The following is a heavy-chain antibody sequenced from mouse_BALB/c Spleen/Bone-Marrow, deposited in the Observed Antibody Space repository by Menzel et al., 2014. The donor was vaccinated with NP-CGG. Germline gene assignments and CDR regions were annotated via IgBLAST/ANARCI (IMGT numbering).Heavy chain of an antibody. V-gene: IGHV10S3*01. CDR1: GFTFNTNA. J-gene: IGHJ4*01. CDR2: IRSTSNDFAT. CDR3: VGYSYDY. D-gene: IGHD1-1*01. Sequence: EVNVEESGGGLVQPKGSLKLSCAASGFTFNTNAMNWVRQAPGKGLEWVARIRSTSNDFATYYADSVKDRFTISRDDSQSMLYLQMNNLKTEDTAMYYCVGYSYDYWGQGTSVTVSS.